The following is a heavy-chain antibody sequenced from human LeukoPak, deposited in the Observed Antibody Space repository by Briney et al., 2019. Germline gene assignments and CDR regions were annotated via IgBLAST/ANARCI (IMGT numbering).Heavy chain of an antibody. CDR2: ISASGFNT. V-gene: IGHV3-23*01. Sequence: GGSLRLSCAASGFIFSSQAMSWVRQAPGVGLEWVSAISASGFNTHYTDSVKGRFTISRDTSKNTLYLHMSSLRAEDTAVYYCAKDRDIHTVTLFDYWGRGTLVTVSS. CDR3: AKDRDIHTVTLFDY. D-gene: IGHD4-4*01. J-gene: IGHJ4*02. CDR1: GFIFSSQA.